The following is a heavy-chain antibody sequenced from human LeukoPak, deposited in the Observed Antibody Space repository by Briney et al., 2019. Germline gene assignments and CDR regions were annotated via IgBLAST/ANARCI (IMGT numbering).Heavy chain of an antibody. J-gene: IGHJ4*02. CDR2: INSDGSST. D-gene: IGHD5-12*01. V-gene: IGHV3-74*01. CDR3: ARDPPRGYSGYGIDY. CDR1: GFTFSSYW. Sequence: PGGSLRLSCAASGFTFSSYWMHWVRQAPGKGLVWVSRINSDGSSTNYADSVKGRFTISRDNAKNTLYLQMNSLRVEDTAVYYCARDPPRGYSGYGIDYWGQGTLVTVSS.